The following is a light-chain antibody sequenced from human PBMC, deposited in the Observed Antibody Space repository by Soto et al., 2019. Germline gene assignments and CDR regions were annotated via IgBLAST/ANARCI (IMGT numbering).Light chain of an antibody. Sequence: QSALTQPASVSGSPGQSITISCTGNSSDIGSYNYVSWYQQHPGKAPKLMIYDVSNRPSGVSNRFSGSKSGNTASLTISGLQAEDEADYYCSSYTGSSTPYVFGAGTKVTVL. CDR3: SSYTGSSTPYV. CDR2: DVS. V-gene: IGLV2-14*01. J-gene: IGLJ1*01. CDR1: SSDIGSYNY.